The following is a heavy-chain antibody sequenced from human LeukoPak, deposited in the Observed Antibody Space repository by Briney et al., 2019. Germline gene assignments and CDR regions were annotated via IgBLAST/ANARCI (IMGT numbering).Heavy chain of an antibody. CDR3: ARFAGYRSSWPLDY. D-gene: IGHD6-13*01. Sequence: GGSLRLSCAASGFTFSTYGMHWVRQAPGKGLEWVAVIWYDGSNKYYADSVKGRFTISRDNSKNTLYLQMNSLRAEDTAVYYCARFAGYRSSWPLDYWGQGTLVTVSS. V-gene: IGHV3-33*01. CDR2: IWYDGSNK. J-gene: IGHJ4*02. CDR1: GFTFSTYG.